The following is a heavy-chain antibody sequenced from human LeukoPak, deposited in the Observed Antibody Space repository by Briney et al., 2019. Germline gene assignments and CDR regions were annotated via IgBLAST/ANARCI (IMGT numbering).Heavy chain of an antibody. D-gene: IGHD2/OR15-2a*01. CDR1: GFSFTNYG. CDR2: IRYDGGKT. V-gene: IGHV3-30*02. CDR3: AKDGPEFCNNRVPHEDQKRYQDV. J-gene: IGHJ6*03. Sequence: GGSLRLSCAASGFSFTNYGMHWVRQAPGKGLEWVAFIRYDGGKTHYVDSVKGRFTVSRGNSNKTLYLQMNGLRAEDTAVYYWAKDGPEFCNNRVPHEDQKRYQDVRGKGTQVTV.